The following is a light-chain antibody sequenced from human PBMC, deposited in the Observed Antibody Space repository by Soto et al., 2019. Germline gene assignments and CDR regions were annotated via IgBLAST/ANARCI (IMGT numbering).Light chain of an antibody. V-gene: IGKV3-20*01. J-gene: IGKJ1*01. CDR3: QQYGESPRT. CDR2: GAS. CDR1: QSVSSTY. Sequence: EIVLTQSPGTLSLSPGERATLSCRASQSVSSTYLAWYQHKPGQAPRLLIYGASSRATGIPDRFSGSGSGTEFTLTIRRLEPEDFAVYYCQQYGESPRTFGQGTKVEI.